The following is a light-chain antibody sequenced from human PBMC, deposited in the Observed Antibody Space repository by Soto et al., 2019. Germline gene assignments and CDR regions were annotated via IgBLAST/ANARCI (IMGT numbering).Light chain of an antibody. CDR3: QQYDIWPPYT. Sequence: EVVMTQSPASLSAAPGXXXXXXXXASQNIRSSLAWYQQRPGQAPRLLIYDASTRATGIPPRFSGGGSGTEFTVTISSLQSEDFAIYYCQQYDIWPPYTFGQGTKVDI. CDR1: QNIRSS. J-gene: IGKJ2*01. V-gene: IGKV3-15*01. CDR2: DAS.